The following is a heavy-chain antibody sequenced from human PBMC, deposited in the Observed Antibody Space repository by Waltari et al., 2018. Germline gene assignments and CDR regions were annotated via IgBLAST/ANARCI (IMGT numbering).Heavy chain of an antibody. D-gene: IGHD1-26*01. CDR2: MSNTGTRT. V-gene: IGHV3-48*03. J-gene: IGHJ4*02. CDR1: GSTFFNYE. CDR3: TRGLVGAPG. Sequence: VQLVESGGDVLQPGGSLRLTCETSGSTFFNYEMNWVRQAPGKGLDWIASMSNTGTRTFYSDSVRGRFTISRDDAKNSVFLQMNDLRVDDSGLYYCTRGLVGAPGWGQGTLVTVSS.